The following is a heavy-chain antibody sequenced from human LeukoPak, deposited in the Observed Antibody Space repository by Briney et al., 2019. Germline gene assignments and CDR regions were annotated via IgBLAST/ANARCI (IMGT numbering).Heavy chain of an antibody. V-gene: IGHV4-59*01. Sequence: PPETLSLTCTVSGGSFTGYYWTWIRQPPGEGLEWIGYVYNSEYTKYNPSLKSRVTISLDTSKSQFSLKLSSVTAADTAAYYCARTHGSSGYYVFDYWGQGTLVTVSS. CDR1: GGSFTGYY. J-gene: IGHJ4*02. CDR3: ARTHGSSGYYVFDY. D-gene: IGHD2-15*01. CDR2: VYNSEYT.